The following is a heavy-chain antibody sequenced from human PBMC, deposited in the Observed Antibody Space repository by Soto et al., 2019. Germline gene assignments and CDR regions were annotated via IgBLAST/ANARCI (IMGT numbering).Heavy chain of an antibody. J-gene: IGHJ4*02. CDR3: ARLVAPGVYFDY. CDR2: ISAYNGNT. V-gene: IGHV1-18*01. D-gene: IGHD5-12*01. CDR1: GYTFTRSG. Sequence: ASVKVSCKASGYTFTRSGISWVRQAPGQGLEWMGWISAYNGNTNYAQKLQGRVTMTTDTSTSTAYMELRSLRSDDTAVYYCARLVAPGVYFDYWGQGTLVTVSS.